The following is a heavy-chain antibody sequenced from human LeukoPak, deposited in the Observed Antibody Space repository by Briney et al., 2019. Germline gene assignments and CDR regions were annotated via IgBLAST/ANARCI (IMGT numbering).Heavy chain of an antibody. Sequence: GGSLRLSCAASEFTFDDYATHWVRQAPGKGLEWVSGISWNSGSIGYADSVKGRFTISRDNAKNSLYLQMNSLRAEDTALYYCAKDIGAEAAAGLRAFDIWGQGTMVTVSS. D-gene: IGHD6-13*01. J-gene: IGHJ3*02. V-gene: IGHV3-9*01. CDR3: AKDIGAEAAAGLRAFDI. CDR2: ISWNSGSI. CDR1: EFTFDDYA.